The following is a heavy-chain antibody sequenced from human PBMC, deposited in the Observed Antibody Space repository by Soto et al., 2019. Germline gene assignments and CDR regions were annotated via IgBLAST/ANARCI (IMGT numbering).Heavy chain of an antibody. Sequence: SETLSLTCTVSGGSISSYYWSWIRQPPGKGLEWIGYIYYSGSTNYNPSLKSRVTISVDTSKNQFSLKLSSATAADTAVYYCARVSLYGDYPVDWGQGTLVTVSS. CDR1: GGSISSYY. V-gene: IGHV4-59*01. J-gene: IGHJ4*02. CDR3: ARVSLYGDYPVD. D-gene: IGHD4-17*01. CDR2: IYYSGST.